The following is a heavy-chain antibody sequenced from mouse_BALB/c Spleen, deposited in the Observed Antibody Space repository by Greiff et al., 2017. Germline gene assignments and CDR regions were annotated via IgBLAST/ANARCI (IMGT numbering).Heavy chain of an antibody. J-gene: IGHJ3*01. CDR2: IYPYNGGT. Sequence: VQLKESGPELVKPGASVKISCTASGYTFTDYNMHWVQQSHGKSLEWIGYIYPYNGGTGYNQKFKSKATLTVDNSSSTAYMELRSLTSEDSAVYYCARVSDSFAYWGQGTLVTVSA. CDR1: GYTFTDYN. CDR3: ARVSDSFAY. V-gene: IGHV1S29*02.